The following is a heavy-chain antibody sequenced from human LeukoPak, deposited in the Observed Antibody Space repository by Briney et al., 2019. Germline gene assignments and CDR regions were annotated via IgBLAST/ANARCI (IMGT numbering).Heavy chain of an antibody. D-gene: IGHD1/OR15-1a*01. V-gene: IGHV1-2*02. J-gene: IGHJ5*02. CDR3: AKTKQDDPLDP. CDR1: GYTFTGYY. Sequence: ASVKVSCKASGYTFTGYYIHWVRQAPGQGLEWMGWMSPESGGTNIAQKFQGRVSMTRDTSITTAYMELSSLISDDTAVYFWAKTKQDDPLDPLGQGTLGTVSS. CDR2: MSPESGGT.